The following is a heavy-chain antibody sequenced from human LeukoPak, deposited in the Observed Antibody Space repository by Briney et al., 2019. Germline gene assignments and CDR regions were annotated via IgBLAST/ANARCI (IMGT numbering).Heavy chain of an antibody. CDR2: IYYSGST. CDR1: GGSISSSSYY. D-gene: IGHD2-21*02. Sequence: PSETLSLTCTVSGGSISSSSYYWGWIRQPPGKGLEWIGSIYYSGSTYYNPSLKSRVTISVDTSKNQFSLKLSSVTAADTAVYYCARGDTAYCGGDCYSSWFDPWGQGTLVTVSS. V-gene: IGHV4-39*07. J-gene: IGHJ5*02. CDR3: ARGDTAYCGGDCYSSWFDP.